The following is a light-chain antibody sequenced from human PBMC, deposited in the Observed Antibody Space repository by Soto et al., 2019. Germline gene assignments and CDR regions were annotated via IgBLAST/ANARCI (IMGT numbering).Light chain of an antibody. Sequence: DIQMTQSPSSLSASVGDRVTITCRASQGISTYLNWYQQKPGKAPKVLIYAASSLQSGVPSRFSGSGSGTDFTLTISSLQPEDFATYYCQQSYSTPQTFGQGTRLEIK. CDR3: QQSYSTPQT. V-gene: IGKV1-39*01. CDR2: AAS. CDR1: QGISTY. J-gene: IGKJ5*01.